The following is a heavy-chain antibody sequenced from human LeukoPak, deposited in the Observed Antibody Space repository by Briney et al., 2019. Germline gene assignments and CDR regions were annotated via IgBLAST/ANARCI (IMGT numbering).Heavy chain of an antibody. J-gene: IGHJ4*02. V-gene: IGHV4-4*07. CDR2: IYISGST. Sequence: PSETLSLTCIVSGVSISSYYWSWIRQPAGKGLEWIGRIYISGSTNYNPSLKSRVTMSLDMPKNQFSLKLSSVTAADTAVYYCARDEGHYDHWGQGTLVTVSS. CDR3: ARDEGHYDH. CDR1: GVSISSYY. D-gene: IGHD3-22*01.